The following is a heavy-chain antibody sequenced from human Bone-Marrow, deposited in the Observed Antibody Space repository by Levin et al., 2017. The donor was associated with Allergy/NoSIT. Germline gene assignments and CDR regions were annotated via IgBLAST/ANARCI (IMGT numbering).Heavy chain of an antibody. CDR2: IYSTASS. CDR1: GVSINNYF. J-gene: IGHJ6*02. Sequence: SQTLSLTCNVSGVSINNYFWSWIRQPPGKGLEWIGYIYSTASSSYNPSLKNRVTMSIETSKNQVSLKLRSVTAADPAVYYCAREGDWESSVWYGTKDYAMEFWGQGTTVTVSS. V-gene: IGHV4-59*01. CDR3: AREGDWESSVWYGTKDYAMEF. D-gene: IGHD6-19*01.